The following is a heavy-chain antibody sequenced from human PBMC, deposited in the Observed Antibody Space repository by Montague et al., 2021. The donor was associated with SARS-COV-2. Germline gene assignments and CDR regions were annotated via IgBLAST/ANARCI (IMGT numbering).Heavy chain of an antibody. CDR3: ARGVVGPTVLFLEY. Sequence: SESLSLTCTVSNYSVSSGYYWGWIRRFPGKGLEWIGFKFHSGSTYYNPSLQSRVITSVDTSTNQVSLKLRSVSAADTAVYYCARGVVGPTVLFLEYWGQGILVAVSS. V-gene: IGHV4-38-2*02. D-gene: IGHD1-26*01. CDR1: NYSVSSGYY. J-gene: IGHJ4*02. CDR2: KFHSGST.